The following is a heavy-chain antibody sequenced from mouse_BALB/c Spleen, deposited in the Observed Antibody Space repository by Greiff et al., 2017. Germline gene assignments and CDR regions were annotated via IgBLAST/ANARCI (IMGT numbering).Heavy chain of an antibody. D-gene: IGHD1-1*01. CDR1: GYSFTGYF. Sequence: EVQGVESGPELVKPGASVKISCKASGYSFTGYFMNWVKQSHGKSLEWIGRINPYNGDTFYNQKFKGKATLTVDKSSSTAHMELLSLTSEDSAVYYCGRGSGSPYYYAMDYWGQGTSVTVSS. CDR3: GRGSGSPYYYAMDY. V-gene: IGHV1-37*01. CDR2: INPYNGDT. J-gene: IGHJ4*01.